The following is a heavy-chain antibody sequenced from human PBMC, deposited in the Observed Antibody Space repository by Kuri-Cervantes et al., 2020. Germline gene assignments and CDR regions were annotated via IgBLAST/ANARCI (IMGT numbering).Heavy chain of an antibody. V-gene: IGHV3-23*01. D-gene: IGHD3-16*01. CDR1: GFTFSSFA. CDR2: MTNSGDG. CDR3: VRRGDLGGRRGHDI. J-gene: IGHJ3*02. Sequence: GESLKISCAASGFTFSSFAMSWVRQGPGKGLEWVSGMTNSGDGYYADSVKGRSTISRDNSKNTLDLQMNSLRAEDTAMYYCVRRGDLGGRRGHDIWGQGTMVTVSS.